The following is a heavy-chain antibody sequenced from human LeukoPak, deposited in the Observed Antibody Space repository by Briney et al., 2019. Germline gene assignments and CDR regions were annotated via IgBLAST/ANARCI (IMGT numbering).Heavy chain of an antibody. CDR2: IYPGDSNI. CDR3: ARLPYCGGDCYPNWFDP. CDR1: GYSFTSYW. D-gene: IGHD2-21*02. V-gene: IGHV5-51*01. Sequence: GESLKISCKGSGYSFTSYWIGWVRQTPGKGLESVGVIYPGDSNIRYSPSFQGQVTISADRSINTAYLQWSSLKASDTAIYYCARLPYCGGDCYPNWFDPWGQGTLVIVSS. J-gene: IGHJ5*02.